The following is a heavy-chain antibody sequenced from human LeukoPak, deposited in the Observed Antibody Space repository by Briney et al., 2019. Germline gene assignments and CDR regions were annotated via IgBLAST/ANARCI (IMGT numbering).Heavy chain of an antibody. Sequence: ASVKVSCKASGYTFTSYDINWVRQATGQGLEWMGWMDPNSGNTGYAHKFQGRVTMRRDASISTDYMALSSLRCEDTAVYYCARGSGYDFWSGYFAAFDIWGQGTMVTVSS. CDR2: MDPNSGNT. CDR1: GYTFTSYD. J-gene: IGHJ3*02. D-gene: IGHD3-3*01. CDR3: ARGSGYDFWSGYFAAFDI. V-gene: IGHV1-8*01.